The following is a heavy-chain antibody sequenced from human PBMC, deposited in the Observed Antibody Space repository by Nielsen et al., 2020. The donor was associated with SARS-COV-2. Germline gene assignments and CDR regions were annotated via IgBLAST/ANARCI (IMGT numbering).Heavy chain of an antibody. CDR2: ISAYNGNI. Sequence: ASVKVSCKASGYTFSNYGVTWVRQAPGQGLEWMGWISAYNGNINYALKVQGRVTMTTDTSTSTAYMELRSLRSDDTAVYYCARVLLPYYYDSSGYYQYLDFWGQGTLVTVSS. J-gene: IGHJ4*02. CDR3: ARVLLPYYYDSSGYYQYLDF. D-gene: IGHD3-22*01. CDR1: GYTFSNYG. V-gene: IGHV1-18*04.